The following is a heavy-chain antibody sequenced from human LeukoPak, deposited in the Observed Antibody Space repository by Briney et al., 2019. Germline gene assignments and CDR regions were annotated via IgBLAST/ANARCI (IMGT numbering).Heavy chain of an antibody. D-gene: IGHD3-22*01. V-gene: IGHV1-18*01. CDR2: ISAYNGNT. CDR3: ARDRHSSGFPIHFDY. J-gene: IGHJ4*02. Sequence: GASVKVSCKPSGYTFTNYAIHWVRQAPGQGLEWMGWISAYNGNTNYAQKLQGRVTMTTDTSTSTAYMELRSLRSDDTAVYYCARDRHSSGFPIHFDYWGQGTLVTVSS. CDR1: GYTFTNYA.